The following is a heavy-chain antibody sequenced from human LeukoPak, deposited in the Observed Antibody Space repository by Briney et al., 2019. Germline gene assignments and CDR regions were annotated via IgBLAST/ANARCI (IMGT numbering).Heavy chain of an antibody. CDR2: INSDGSST. CDR1: GFTFSSYW. J-gene: IGHJ4*02. D-gene: IGHD3-3*01. CDR3: ARDSSITIFGVVTPGYFDY. V-gene: IGHV3-74*01. Sequence: GGSLRLSCAASGFTFSSYWMHWVRQAPGKGLVWVSRINSDGSSTSYADSVKGRFTISRDNAKNSLYLQMNSLRAEDTAVYYCARDSSITIFGVVTPGYFDYWGQGTLVTVSS.